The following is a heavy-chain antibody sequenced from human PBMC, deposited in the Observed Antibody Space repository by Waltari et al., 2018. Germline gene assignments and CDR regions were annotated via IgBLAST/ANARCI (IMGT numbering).Heavy chain of an antibody. CDR2: INHTGGSS. D-gene: IGHD1-26*01. Sequence: QVQLQQWGAGLLKPSETLSLICGVYGSGSFSGYYWIWIRQPPGKGLAWIGEINHTGGSSNDNPSRKNRVAISGETSKKQFSLKMRSVTAADTAVYYCARADRGRSGKYASPAWGPWGQGTLVTVSS. J-gene: IGHJ5*02. CDR3: ARADRGRSGKYASPAWGP. CDR1: GSGSFSGYY. V-gene: IGHV4-34*01.